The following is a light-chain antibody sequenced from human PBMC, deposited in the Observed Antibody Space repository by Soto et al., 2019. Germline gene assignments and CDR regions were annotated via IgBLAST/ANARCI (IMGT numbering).Light chain of an antibody. CDR2: GAS. V-gene: IGKV3-20*01. Sequence: EIVLTQSPGSLSLSPGERATISCRASQSVSNNYLAWYQKQPGQAPRLLIYGASNRATGIPDRFSGSWSGTDFTITISRLEPEDFAVYYCQQYGSSGTFGQGTKVEIK. J-gene: IGKJ1*01. CDR1: QSVSNNY. CDR3: QQYGSSGT.